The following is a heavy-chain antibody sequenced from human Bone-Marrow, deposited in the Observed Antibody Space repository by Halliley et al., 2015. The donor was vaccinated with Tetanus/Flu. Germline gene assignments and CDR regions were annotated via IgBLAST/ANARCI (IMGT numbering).Heavy chain of an antibody. J-gene: IGHJ4*02. Sequence: TLSLTCSVTGGSISSRGFYWTWIRHLPGMGLEWLGYIYYMGTTNYSPSLKSPLNISVDTSTNQFSLSLHSVTAADTAVYFFARYEPADGYIDSWGQGTLVTVSS. CDR3: ARYEPADGYIDS. CDR2: IYYMGTT. D-gene: IGHD3-16*01. CDR1: GGSISSRGFY. V-gene: IGHV4-31*01.